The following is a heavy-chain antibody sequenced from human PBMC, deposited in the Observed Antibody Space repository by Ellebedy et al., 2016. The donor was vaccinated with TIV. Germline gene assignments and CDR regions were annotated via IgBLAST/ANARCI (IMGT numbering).Heavy chain of an antibody. CDR2: VSYSGSS. D-gene: IGHD1-1*01. Sequence: SETLSLTCTVSGGSIGRGTYYWGWIRQPPGKALEWIGSVSYSGSSYQNPSLKGRVTISLDTSKNQFSLKLSSVTAADTAVYYCARAATTGTPIWGQGTLVTVSS. CDR3: ARAATTGTPI. J-gene: IGHJ4*02. CDR1: GGSIGRGTYY. V-gene: IGHV4-39*07.